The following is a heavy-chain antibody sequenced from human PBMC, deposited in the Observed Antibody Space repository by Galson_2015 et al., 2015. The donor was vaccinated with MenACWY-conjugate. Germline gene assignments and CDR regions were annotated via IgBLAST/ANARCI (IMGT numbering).Heavy chain of an antibody. D-gene: IGHD6-19*01. V-gene: IGHV4-38-2*02. CDR3: ARTGRMAVALSYFDS. Sequence: SETLSLTCSVSDFYINTGYLWAWIRQSPGKGLEWIGSIHYSGTTYYSPSLKSRIAISMVTSTQFSLEVTSVTAADAAVFYCARTGRMAVALSYFDSWGQGTLVTVSA. J-gene: IGHJ4*02. CDR1: DFYINTGYL. CDR2: IHYSGTT.